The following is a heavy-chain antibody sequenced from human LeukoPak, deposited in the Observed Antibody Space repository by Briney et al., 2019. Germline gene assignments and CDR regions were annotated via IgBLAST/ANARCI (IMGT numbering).Heavy chain of an antibody. CDR3: APYAPGTAFAS. Sequence: ASLKVSCTASGYTFTGYYIHWVRQAPGQGLESMACINPNSGATNYAQKFKCRVTMTRDTSMSTAYMELSRLRSDATAVYYCAPYAPGTAFASWGPGNLVTVSS. J-gene: IGHJ4*02. CDR2: INPNSGAT. V-gene: IGHV1-2*02. D-gene: IGHD1-1*01. CDR1: GYTFTGYY.